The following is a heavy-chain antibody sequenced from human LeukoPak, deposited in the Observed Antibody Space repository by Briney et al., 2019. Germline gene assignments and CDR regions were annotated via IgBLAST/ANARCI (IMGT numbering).Heavy chain of an antibody. D-gene: IGHD6-13*01. CDR3: AREGAAWAFDI. CDR1: GGSINSSIYH. Sequence: ETLSLTCTVSGGSINSSIYHWGWIRQPPGKGLEWVANIKQDGSEKYYVDSVKGRFTISRDNAKNSLYLQMNSLRAEDTAVYYCAREGAAWAFDIWGQGTMVTVSS. CDR2: IKQDGSEK. V-gene: IGHV3-7*01. J-gene: IGHJ3*02.